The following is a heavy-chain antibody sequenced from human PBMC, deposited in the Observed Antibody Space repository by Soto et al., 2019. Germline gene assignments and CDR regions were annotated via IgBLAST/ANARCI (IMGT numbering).Heavy chain of an antibody. CDR1: GGSISSGGYY. CDR3: ARRKIRATYYYDSSGPTHYGVWFDP. D-gene: IGHD3-22*01. J-gene: IGHJ5*02. V-gene: IGHV4-31*03. CDR2: IYYSGST. Sequence: SETLSLTCTVSGGSISSGGYYWSWIRQHPGKGLEWIGYIYYSGSTYYNPSLKSRVTISVDTSKNQFSLKLSSVTAADTAVYYCARRKIRATYYYDSSGPTHYGVWFDPWGQGTLVTVSS.